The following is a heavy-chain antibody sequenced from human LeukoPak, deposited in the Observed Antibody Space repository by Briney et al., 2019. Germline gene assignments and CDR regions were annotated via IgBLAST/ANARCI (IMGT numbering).Heavy chain of an antibody. Sequence: SVKVSCKASGGTFSSYAISWVRQAPGQGLEWMGGIIPIFGTANNAQKFQGRVTITADESTSTAYMELSSLRSEDTAVYYCARGGSSTTGFDYWGQGTLVTVSS. CDR3: ARGGSSTTGFDY. CDR2: IIPIFGTA. V-gene: IGHV1-69*01. D-gene: IGHD2-2*01. CDR1: GGTFSSYA. J-gene: IGHJ4*02.